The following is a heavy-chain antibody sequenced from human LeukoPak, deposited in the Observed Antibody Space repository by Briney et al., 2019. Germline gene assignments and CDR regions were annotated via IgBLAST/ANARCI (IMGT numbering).Heavy chain of an antibody. J-gene: IGHJ4*02. D-gene: IGHD2-2*02. V-gene: IGHV3-30-3*01. CDR2: ISYDGSNK. Sequence: GGSLRLSCAASGFTFSSYAMHWVRQAPGKGLEWVAVISYDGSNKYYADSVKGRFTISRDNSKNTLYLQMNSLRAEDTAVYYCASFGVVVPAAIMPLDYWGQGTLVTISS. CDR3: ASFGVVVPAAIMPLDY. CDR1: GFTFSSYA.